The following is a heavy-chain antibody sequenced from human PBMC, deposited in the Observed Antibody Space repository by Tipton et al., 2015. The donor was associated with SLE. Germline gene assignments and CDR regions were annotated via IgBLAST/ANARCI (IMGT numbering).Heavy chain of an antibody. CDR3: ARGGTGTLGY. CDR2: IYYSGST. V-gene: IGHV4-59*11. Sequence: TLSLTCTVSGGSISSHYWSWIRQPPGKGLEWIGYIYYSGSTNYNPSLKSRVTISVDTSKNQFSLKLSSVTAADTAVYYCARGGTGTLGYWGQGTLVTVSS. CDR1: GGSISSHY. J-gene: IGHJ4*02. D-gene: IGHD1-1*01.